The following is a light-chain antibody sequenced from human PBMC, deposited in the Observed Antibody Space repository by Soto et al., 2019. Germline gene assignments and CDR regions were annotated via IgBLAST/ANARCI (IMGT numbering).Light chain of an antibody. V-gene: IGLV2-14*01. CDR2: EVT. CDR3: SSFTSSITYV. CDR1: SSYVGGYNS. J-gene: IGLJ1*01. Sequence: QSLLSEPHSVSGYPEQSRTISCTGTSSYVGGYNSVSWYRQDPGKAPTLIIYEVTYLPSGVSNRFSGSKSGNTASLTISGLQSEDEADYHCSSFTSSITYVFGNWTKVTVL.